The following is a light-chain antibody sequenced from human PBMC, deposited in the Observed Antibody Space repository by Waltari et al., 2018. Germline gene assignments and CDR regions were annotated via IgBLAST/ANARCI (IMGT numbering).Light chain of an antibody. J-gene: IGLJ1*01. CDR1: SSDVGNYNV. V-gene: IGLV2-23*02. CDR3: CSYAGGTTYV. Sequence: QPALTQPASVSGSPGQSITLSCTGTSSDVGNYNVVSWYQQYPGKAPQFITYEVSEGHPGVSNRFSGSKSGNTASLTISGLQAEDEADYYCCSYAGGTTYVFGTGTKVTVL. CDR2: EVS.